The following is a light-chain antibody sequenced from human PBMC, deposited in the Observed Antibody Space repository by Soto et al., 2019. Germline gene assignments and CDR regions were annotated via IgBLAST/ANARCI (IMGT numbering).Light chain of an antibody. Sequence: EIVMTQSPATLSVSPGERATLSCRASQSVSSNLAWYQQKPGQAPRLLIYGESTRATGIPARFSGSGSGTEFALTGRNLQSEDFALYYRQPYNNWPRWTVGQRTKVDIK. CDR3: QPYNNWPRWT. CDR2: GES. V-gene: IGKV3-15*01. J-gene: IGKJ1*01. CDR1: QSVSSN.